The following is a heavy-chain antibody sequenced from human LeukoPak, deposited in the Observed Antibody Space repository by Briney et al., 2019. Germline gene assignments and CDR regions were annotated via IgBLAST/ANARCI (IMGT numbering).Heavy chain of an antibody. CDR3: ARRQTYFDY. CDR1: GGSISPYF. Sequence: SETLTLTCTVSGGSISPYFWSWIRQPPGKGLEWIGYIYYSGSTNYNPSLKSRVTISVDTSKNQFSLKLSSVTAADTAVYYCARRQTYFDYWGQGTLVTVSS. CDR2: IYYSGST. V-gene: IGHV4-59*08. J-gene: IGHJ4*02.